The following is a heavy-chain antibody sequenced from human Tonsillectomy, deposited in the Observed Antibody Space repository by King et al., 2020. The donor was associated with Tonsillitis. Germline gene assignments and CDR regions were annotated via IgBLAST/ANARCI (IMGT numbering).Heavy chain of an antibody. D-gene: IGHD5-12*01. CDR3: AGYSEXGXAEPXGCWFXP. CDR1: GYPFPNYG. J-gene: IGHJ5*02. V-gene: IGHV1-18*01. Sequence: QLVQSGPEVKKPGASVKVSCKASGYPFPNYGISWVRQAPGQGLEWLGWVSAYNANTKYAQKLQGRVTMTTDTSTSTAYMEVRSLRSDDTAVYYCAGYSEXGXAEPXGCWFXPWXXGTLVTVXX. CDR2: VSAYNANT.